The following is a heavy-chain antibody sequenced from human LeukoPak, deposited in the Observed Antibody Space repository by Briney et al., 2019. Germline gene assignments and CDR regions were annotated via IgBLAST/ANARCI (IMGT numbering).Heavy chain of an antibody. J-gene: IGHJ6*02. CDR2: IYYSGST. D-gene: IGHD1-26*01. CDR3: ARYTRGRNGMDV. CDR1: GASINSYY. V-gene: IGHV4-59*08. Sequence: SETLSLTCTVSGASINSYYWSWIRQPAGKGLEWIGYIYYSGSTNYNPSLKSRVTISVDTSKNQFSLKLSSVTAADTAVYYCARYTRGRNGMDVWGQGTTVTVSS.